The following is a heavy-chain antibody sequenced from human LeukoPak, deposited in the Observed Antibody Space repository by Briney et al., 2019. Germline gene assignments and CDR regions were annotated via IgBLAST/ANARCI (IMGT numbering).Heavy chain of an antibody. J-gene: IGHJ5*02. CDR2: IYYSGST. CDR1: GGSISSYY. D-gene: IGHD3-3*01. V-gene: IGHV4-59*01. Sequence: SETLSLACTVSGGSISSYYWSWIRQPPGKGLEWIGYIYYSGSTNYNPSLKSRVTISVDTSKNQFSLKLSSVTAADTAVYYCARGRFSSVWFDPWGQGTLVTVPS. CDR3: ARGRFSSVWFDP.